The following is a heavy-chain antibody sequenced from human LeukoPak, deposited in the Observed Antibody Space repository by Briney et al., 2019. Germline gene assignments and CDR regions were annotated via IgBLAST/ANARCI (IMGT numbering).Heavy chain of an antibody. V-gene: IGHV3-7*04. J-gene: IGHJ5*02. CDR1: GFYFSAYL. CDR3: ARDLKGFNL. CDR2: IKQDGSQE. Sequence: GGSLRLSCVASGFYFSAYLMSWVRQAPGKGLEWVANIKQDGSQEFYLDSVKGRFTISRDNGNNSLYLHMSRLRIEDMAVYYCARDLKGFNLWGQGALVTVSS.